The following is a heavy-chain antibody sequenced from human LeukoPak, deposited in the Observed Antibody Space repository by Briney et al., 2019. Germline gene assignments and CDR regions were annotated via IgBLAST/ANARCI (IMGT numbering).Heavy chain of an antibody. D-gene: IGHD6-13*01. J-gene: IGHJ4*02. CDR3: ARSVAAAGTGFAGFDY. CDR1: GFTFSSYE. CDR2: ISGSGSTI. V-gene: IGHV3-48*03. Sequence: PGGSLRLSCAASGFTFSSYEMNWVRQAPGKGLEWVSYISGSGSTIYYADSVKGRFTISRDNAKNSLYLQMNSLRAEGTAVYYCARSVAAAGTGFAGFDYWGQETLVTVSS.